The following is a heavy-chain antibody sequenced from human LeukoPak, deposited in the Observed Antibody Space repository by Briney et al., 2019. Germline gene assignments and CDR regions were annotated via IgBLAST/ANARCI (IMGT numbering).Heavy chain of an antibody. D-gene: IGHD2-2*01. CDR3: ASARTTAFMDV. Sequence: SETLSLTCTVSGGSISSYYWSWIRQPAGKGLEWIGRIYTSGSTNYNPSLKSRVTMSVDTSKTQFSLTLSSVTAADTAVYYCASARTTAFMDVWGKGTTVTVSS. CDR1: GGSISSYY. CDR2: IYTSGST. J-gene: IGHJ6*04. V-gene: IGHV4-4*07.